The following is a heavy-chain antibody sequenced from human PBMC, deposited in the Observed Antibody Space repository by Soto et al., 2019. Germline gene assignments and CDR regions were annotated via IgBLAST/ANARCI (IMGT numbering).Heavy chain of an antibody. CDR1: VGAISSGGYY. CDR2: IYYSGST. D-gene: IGHD5-18*01. CDR3: ARDLKDTAMGLGMDV. Sequence: SETLSLTGTVSVGAISSGGYYWSWIRQHPGKGLEWIGYIYYSGSTYYNPSLKSRVTISVDTSKNQFSLKLSSVTAADTAVYYCARDLKDTAMGLGMDVWGQGTTVTVSS. J-gene: IGHJ6*02. V-gene: IGHV4-31*03.